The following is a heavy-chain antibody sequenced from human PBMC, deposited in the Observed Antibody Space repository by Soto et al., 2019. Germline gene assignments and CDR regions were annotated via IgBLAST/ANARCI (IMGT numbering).Heavy chain of an antibody. CDR2: IDPSDSYT. D-gene: IGHD1-20*01. V-gene: IGHV5-10-1*01. Sequence: GESLKISCKGSGYSFTSYLISWGRQLPGKGLEWMGRIDPSDSYTNYNTSFHSHATISADKSISTANLQWSRLTASGTAMYCCARRRITGTYYYYYYGMDVWGQGTTVTVSS. J-gene: IGHJ6*02. CDR1: GYSFTSYL. CDR3: ARRRITGTYYYYYYGMDV.